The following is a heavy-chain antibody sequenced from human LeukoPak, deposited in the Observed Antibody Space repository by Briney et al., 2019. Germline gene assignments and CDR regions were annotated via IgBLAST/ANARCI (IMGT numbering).Heavy chain of an antibody. J-gene: IGHJ4*02. V-gene: IGHV3-21*01. CDR2: ISSSSTYI. Sequence: GGSLRLSCAASGFTFSSYNMNWVRQAPGKGLEWVSSISSSSTYIYYADSMKGRFTISRDNAKNSLSLQMNSLRAEDTAAYYCARAAAGTGFDYWGQGTLVTASS. CDR1: GFTFSSYN. CDR3: ARAAAGTGFDY. D-gene: IGHD6-13*01.